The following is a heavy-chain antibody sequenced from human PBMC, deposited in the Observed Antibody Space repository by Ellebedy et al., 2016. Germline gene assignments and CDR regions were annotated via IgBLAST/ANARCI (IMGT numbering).Heavy chain of an antibody. CDR1: GFTFSYYP. V-gene: IGHV3-30-3*01. D-gene: IGHD5-18*01. Sequence: GESLKISCAASGFTFSYYPMVWVRQAPGKGLEWVAVISNDGSNKYYADSVRGRFTISRDNSKNTLYLQMNSLRAEDTAVYYCAKVFGANTAPSFDYWGQGTLVTVSS. CDR2: ISNDGSNK. CDR3: AKVFGANTAPSFDY. J-gene: IGHJ4*02.